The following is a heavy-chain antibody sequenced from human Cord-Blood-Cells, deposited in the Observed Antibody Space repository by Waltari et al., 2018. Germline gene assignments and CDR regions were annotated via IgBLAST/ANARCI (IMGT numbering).Heavy chain of an antibody. CDR1: GGSFSGYY. CDR3: ARGASSGYYYYYYYGMDV. J-gene: IGHJ6*02. D-gene: IGHD3-22*01. V-gene: IGHV4-34*01. Sequence: QVQLQQWGAGLLKPSETLSLTCAVYGGSFSGYYWSWIRQPPGKGLEWIGEINHSRSTNYNPSLKSRVTISVDTSKNQFSLKLSSVTAADTAVYYCARGASSGYYYYYYYGMDVWGQGTTVTVSS. CDR2: INHSRST.